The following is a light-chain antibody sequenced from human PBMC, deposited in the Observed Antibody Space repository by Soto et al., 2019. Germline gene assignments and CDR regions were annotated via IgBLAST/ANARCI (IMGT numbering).Light chain of an antibody. CDR1: SSDVGGYNH. CDR2: DVT. J-gene: IGLJ1*01. CDR3: SSYTRSTIYV. V-gene: IGLV2-14*03. Sequence: QSALTQPASVSGSPGQSITISCTGTSSDVGGYNHVSWYQHYPGKAPKLIIYDVTNRPSGVSNRLSGSKSGNTAPLTISGLQAEDEADYFCSSYTRSTIYVFGTGTKVTVL.